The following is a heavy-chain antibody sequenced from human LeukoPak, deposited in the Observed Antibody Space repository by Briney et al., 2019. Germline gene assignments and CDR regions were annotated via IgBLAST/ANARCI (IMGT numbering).Heavy chain of an antibody. V-gene: IGHV4-59*12. CDR2: IYHSGST. Sequence: SETLSLTCTVSGGSISSYYWSWIRQPPGKGLEWIGEIYHSGSTNYNPSLKSRVTISVDKSKNQFSLKLSSVTAADTAVYYCAKSIVVVVAAKVYYYYGMDVWGQGTTVTVSS. CDR1: GGSISSYY. J-gene: IGHJ6*02. D-gene: IGHD2-15*01. CDR3: AKSIVVVVAAKVYYYYGMDV.